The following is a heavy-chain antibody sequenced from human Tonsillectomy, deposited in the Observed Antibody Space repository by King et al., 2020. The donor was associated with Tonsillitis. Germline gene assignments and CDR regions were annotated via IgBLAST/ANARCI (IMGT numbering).Heavy chain of an antibody. Sequence: VQLVESGGGLAQPGGSLRLSCVASGFTFSSYEMNWVRQAPGRGLEWVSYSSSGTGSTTYHADSVRGRFTISRDNAKNSLYLQMNSLRAEDTAVYYCARASLSGYCSGGSCADYGGQGTLVTVST. V-gene: IGHV3-48*03. CDR3: ARASLSGYCSGGSCADY. CDR1: GFTFSSYE. J-gene: IGHJ4*02. D-gene: IGHD2-15*01. CDR2: SSSGTGSTT.